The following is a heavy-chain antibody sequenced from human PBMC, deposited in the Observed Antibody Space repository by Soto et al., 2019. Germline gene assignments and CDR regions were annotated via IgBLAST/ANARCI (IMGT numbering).Heavy chain of an antibody. CDR2: IYHSGST. D-gene: IGHD3-10*01. CDR1: GGSISSYY. J-gene: IGHJ4*02. CDR3: ARDRRYGSGFDY. Sequence: SETLSLTCTVSGGSISSYYWSWIRQPPGKGLEWIGYIYHSGSTNYNPSLKSRVTISVDKSKNQFSLKLSSVTAADTAVYYCARDRRYGSGFDYWGQGTLVTVSS. V-gene: IGHV4-59*12.